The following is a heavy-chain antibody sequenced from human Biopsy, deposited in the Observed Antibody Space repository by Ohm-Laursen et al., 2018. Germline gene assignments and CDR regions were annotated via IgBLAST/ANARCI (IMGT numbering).Heavy chain of an antibody. CDR3: AKGQDLTAGAEYFQY. Sequence: ASVKVSCKTSGYTFTGYFLHWVRQVPGQGLGWMGWINPNSGTTKIAKNFQGSVTMTRATSTTTAYLDLTRLTSDDTAVYFCAKGQDLTAGAEYFQYWGQGALITVSS. J-gene: IGHJ1*01. V-gene: IGHV1-2*04. CDR1: GYTFTGYF. CDR2: INPNSGTT. D-gene: IGHD3-9*01.